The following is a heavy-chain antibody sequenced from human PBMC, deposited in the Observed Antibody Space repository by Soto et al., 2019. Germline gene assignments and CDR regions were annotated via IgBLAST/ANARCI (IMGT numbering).Heavy chain of an antibody. CDR3: IRESKFFSAWR. V-gene: IGHV3-64*01. CDR2: ISSNGGAT. Sequence: GGSLRLSCAASGFTFSSFAMYWVRQAPGKGLEFVAVISSNGGATYYANSVKGRFTISRDNSKNTLYLQMGSLTTDDTGVYYCIRESKFFSAWRWGLGTLVTVSS. CDR1: GFTFSSFA. D-gene: IGHD3-3*01. J-gene: IGHJ4*02.